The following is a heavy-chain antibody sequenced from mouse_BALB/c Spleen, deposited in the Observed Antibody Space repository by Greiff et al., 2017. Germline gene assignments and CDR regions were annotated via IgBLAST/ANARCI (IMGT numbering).Heavy chain of an antibody. Sequence: QVQLQQSGAELVKPGASVKLSCKASGYTFTSYWMHWVKQRPGQGLEWIGEIDPSDSYTNYNQKFKGKATLTVDKSSSTAYMQLSSLTSEDSAVYYCARWGTTVVATKDYWGQGTTLTVSS. CDR1: GYTFTSYW. J-gene: IGHJ2*01. CDR3: ARWGTTVVATKDY. D-gene: IGHD1-1*01. CDR2: IDPSDSYT. V-gene: IGHV1-69*02.